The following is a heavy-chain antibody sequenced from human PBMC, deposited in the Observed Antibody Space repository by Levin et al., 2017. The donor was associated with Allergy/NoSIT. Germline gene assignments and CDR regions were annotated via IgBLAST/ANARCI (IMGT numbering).Heavy chain of an antibody. D-gene: IGHD4-23*01. CDR1: GGSFSGYY. Sequence: SETLSLTCAVYGGSFSGYYWSWIRQPPGKGLEWIGEINHSGSTNYNPSLKSRVTISVDTSKNQFSLKLSSVTAADTAVYYCARGRGNDYGGKGYYYGMDVWGQGTTVTVSS. V-gene: IGHV4-34*01. CDR3: ARGRGNDYGGKGYYYGMDV. CDR2: INHSGST. J-gene: IGHJ6*02.